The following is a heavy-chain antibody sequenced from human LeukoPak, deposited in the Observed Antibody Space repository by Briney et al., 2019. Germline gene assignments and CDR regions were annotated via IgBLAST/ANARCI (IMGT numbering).Heavy chain of an antibody. Sequence: SETLSLTCAVYGGSFSGYYWSWIRQPPGKGLEWIGEINHSGSTNYNPSLKSRVTISVDTSKNQFSLKLSSVTAADTAVYYCARDSVRGNCSSTSCRSYYYYSMDVWGQGTTVTVSS. CDR1: GGSFSGYY. CDR2: INHSGST. D-gene: IGHD2-2*03. V-gene: IGHV4-34*01. CDR3: ARDSVRGNCSSTSCRSYYYYSMDV. J-gene: IGHJ6*02.